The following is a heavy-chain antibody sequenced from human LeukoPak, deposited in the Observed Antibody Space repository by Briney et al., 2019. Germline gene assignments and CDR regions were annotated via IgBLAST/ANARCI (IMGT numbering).Heavy chain of an antibody. V-gene: IGHV1-2*02. CDR1: GYRFSEYY. Sequence: GASVKVSCNTSGYRFSEYYMHWVRQAPGQGLEWMGWILPKSGETHHAQNFEGRLTVTRDTSTRAVYMLLTSLTSDDTAVYFCVRDWNWGPDHWGQGTLVTVFS. J-gene: IGHJ4*02. CDR3: VRDWNWGPDH. CDR2: ILPKSGET. D-gene: IGHD3-16*01.